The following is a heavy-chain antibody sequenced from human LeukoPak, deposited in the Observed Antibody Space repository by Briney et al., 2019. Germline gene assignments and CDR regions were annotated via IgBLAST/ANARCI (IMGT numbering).Heavy chain of an antibody. Sequence: GESLKISCMGSGYSFTSYWIAWVRQMPGKGLEWMGIIYPGDSDTRYSPSFQGQVTFLADKSISTAYLQWSSLKALDTAIYYCARLMGSSSDPFDYWGQGTLVTVSS. D-gene: IGHD6-6*01. J-gene: IGHJ4*02. CDR3: ARLMGSSSDPFDY. CDR2: IYPGDSDT. V-gene: IGHV5-51*01. CDR1: GYSFTSYW.